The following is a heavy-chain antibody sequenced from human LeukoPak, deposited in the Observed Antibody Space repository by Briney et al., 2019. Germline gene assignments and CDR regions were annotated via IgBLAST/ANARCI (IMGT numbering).Heavy chain of an antibody. CDR1: GFSLSTSGVG. Sequence: SGPTLVNPTQTLTLTCTFSGFSLSTSGVGVGWIRQPPGKALEWLALIYWDDDRRYTTSLKSRLTISRDTSKNQVVLTMTNMDPVGTATYYCVYVNWLSFDYWGQGTLVTVSS. J-gene: IGHJ4*02. D-gene: IGHD6-19*01. V-gene: IGHV2-5*02. CDR3: VYVNWLSFDY. CDR2: IYWDDDR.